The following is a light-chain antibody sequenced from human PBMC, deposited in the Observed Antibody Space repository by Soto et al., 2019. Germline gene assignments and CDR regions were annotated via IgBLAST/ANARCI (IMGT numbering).Light chain of an antibody. V-gene: IGKV1-5*03. CDR1: QSISSW. J-gene: IGKJ3*01. CDR3: QQYNTFSL. CDR2: KAS. Sequence: DIQMTQSPSTLSASVGDRVTITCRASQSISSWLAWYQQKPGKAPKLLIYKASSLESGVPSRFSGSGSGTEFTLTISSLQPDDFATYHCQQYNTFSLFGPGTKVDIK.